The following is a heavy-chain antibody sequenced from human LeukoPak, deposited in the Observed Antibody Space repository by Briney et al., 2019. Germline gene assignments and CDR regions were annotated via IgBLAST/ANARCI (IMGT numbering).Heavy chain of an antibody. D-gene: IGHD2-2*01. CDR1: GFTFSSYS. CDR3: ASADPRTGSGTRDY. Sequence: PGGSLRLSCAASGFTFSSYSMNWVRQAPGKGLEWVSSISSSSSYIYYADSVKGRFTISRDNAKNSLYPQMNSLRAEDTAVYYCASADPRTGSGTRDYWGQGTLVTVSS. J-gene: IGHJ4*02. CDR2: ISSSSSYI. V-gene: IGHV3-21*01.